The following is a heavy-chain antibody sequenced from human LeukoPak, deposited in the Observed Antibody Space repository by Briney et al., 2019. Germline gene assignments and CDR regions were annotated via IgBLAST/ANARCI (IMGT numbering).Heavy chain of an antibody. D-gene: IGHD6-19*01. J-gene: IGHJ4*02. CDR1: GGSISSYY. Sequence: PSETLSLTCTVSGGSISSYYWSWIRQPPGKGLEWIGYIYYSGSTNYNPSLKSRVTISVDTSKNQFSLRLSSVTAADTAVYYCAREAVAGIGGYWGQGTLVSVSS. CDR2: IYYSGST. V-gene: IGHV4-59*01. CDR3: AREAVAGIGGY.